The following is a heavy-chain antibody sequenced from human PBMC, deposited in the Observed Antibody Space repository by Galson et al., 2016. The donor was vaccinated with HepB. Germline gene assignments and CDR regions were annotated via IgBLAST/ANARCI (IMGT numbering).Heavy chain of an antibody. Sequence: SLRLSCAASGFTFTDSWMQWVRQAPGRGLVWVSRIDTDGTTTSYADAVKGRFTISRDNARNTLYLQTNSLRAEDTAVYYCLSGWDFDFWGRGILVTVSS. CDR3: LSGWDFDF. J-gene: IGHJ4*02. CDR2: IDTDGTTT. D-gene: IGHD3-16*01. CDR1: GFTFTDSW. V-gene: IGHV3-74*01.